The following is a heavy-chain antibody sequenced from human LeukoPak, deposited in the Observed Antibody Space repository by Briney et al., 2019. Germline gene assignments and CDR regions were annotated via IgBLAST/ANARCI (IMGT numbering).Heavy chain of an antibody. J-gene: IGHJ3*02. CDR1: GASITIGAESYH. CDR2: IDDTGIS. CDR3: VRADYNGGNPGSFDI. D-gene: IGHD2-8*01. V-gene: IGHV4-39*07. Sequence: SETLSLTCTVSGASITIGAESYHWGWIRQPPGKGLEWIGTIDDTGISYYNPALEIRVTSSLDTSKNQFSLTLNSVTAADTAVYYCVRADYNGGNPGSFDIWGRGTMVTVSS.